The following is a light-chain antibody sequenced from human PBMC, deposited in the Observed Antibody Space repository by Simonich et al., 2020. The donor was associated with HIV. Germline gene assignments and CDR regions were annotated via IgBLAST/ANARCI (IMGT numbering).Light chain of an antibody. V-gene: IGKV3-11*01. CDR3: QQRSNWIT. Sequence: EIVMTQSPATLSVSPEERATLSCRASQSVSSNLAWYQQKPGQAPRLLIYDASNRATGIPARFSVSGSGTDFSLTICSLEPEDFAVYYCQQRSNWITFGQGTRLEIK. CDR2: DAS. J-gene: IGKJ5*01. CDR1: QSVSSN.